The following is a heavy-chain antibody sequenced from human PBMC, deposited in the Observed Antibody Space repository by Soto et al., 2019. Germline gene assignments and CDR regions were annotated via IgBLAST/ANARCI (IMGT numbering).Heavy chain of an antibody. V-gene: IGHV4-39*02. CDR3: ARERPDGCRLDP. CDR1: GGSISSSSYY. J-gene: IGHJ5*02. Sequence: SETLSLTCTVSGGSISSSSYYWGWIRQPPGKGLEWIGSISYSGNTYYNPSLKSRVTISVDTSKNQFSLKLSSVTAADTAVYYCARERPDGCRLDPWGQGTLVTV. CDR2: ISYSGNT. D-gene: IGHD6-19*01.